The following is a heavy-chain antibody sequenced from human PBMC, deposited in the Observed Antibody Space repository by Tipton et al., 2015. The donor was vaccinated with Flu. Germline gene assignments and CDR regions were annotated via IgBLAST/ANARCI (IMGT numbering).Heavy chain of an antibody. V-gene: IGHV1-46*01. J-gene: IGHJ4*02. CDR3: ARDMGGFDY. CDR1: GYSFTNYY. Sequence: QVQLVQSGAEVKEPGASVKVSCKASGYSFTNYYIHWVRQAPGQGLEWMGVILPSDGSTTYAQKFQGRVTVTRDTSTSTVYMELNSLKSEDTAMYYCARDMGGFDYWGQGALVTVSS. D-gene: IGHD3-16*01. CDR2: ILPSDGST.